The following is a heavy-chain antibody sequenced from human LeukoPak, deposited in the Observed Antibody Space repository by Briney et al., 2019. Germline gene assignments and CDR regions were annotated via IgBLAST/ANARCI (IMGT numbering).Heavy chain of an antibody. D-gene: IGHD1-26*01. Sequence: GGSLRLSCAASGFTFSSYWMHWVRQAPGKGLVWVTFIRYDGSDKYYVDSVKGRFTISRDNSKNTLYLQMNSLRPEDTALYYCARDGGRGVLDYWGQGTLVIVSS. V-gene: IGHV3-30*02. CDR3: ARDGGRGVLDY. CDR2: IRYDGSDK. CDR1: GFTFSSYW. J-gene: IGHJ4*02.